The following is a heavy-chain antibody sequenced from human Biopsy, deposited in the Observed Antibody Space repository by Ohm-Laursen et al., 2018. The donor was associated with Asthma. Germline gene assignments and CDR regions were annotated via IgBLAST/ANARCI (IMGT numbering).Heavy chain of an antibody. CDR2: VNTGNGDT. Sequence: ASVKVSCNASGYNFMSFAIHWVRQAPGQRLEWMGWVNTGNGDTKYSQKFQGRVTITRDTSASTAYMELRSLRSEDTATYYCARTYYDFLTGQVKDVFGVWGQGTMVTVSS. CDR3: ARTYYDFLTGQVKDVFGV. V-gene: IGHV1-3*04. D-gene: IGHD3-9*01. CDR1: GYNFMSFA. J-gene: IGHJ3*01.